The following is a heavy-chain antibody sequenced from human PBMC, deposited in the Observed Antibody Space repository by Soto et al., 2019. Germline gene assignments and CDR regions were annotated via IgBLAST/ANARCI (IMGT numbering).Heavy chain of an antibody. CDR2: ISAYNGNT. CDR3: ARESQPLEYPLSGSYGMDV. Sequence: QVQLVQSGGELKKPGASVKVSCKASGYTFISYGINWVRQAHGQGLEWMGWISAYNGNTKYAQKLQGRVTMTTDTFTSTAYMELRSLRSEDTAVYYCARESQPLEYPLSGSYGMDVWGQGTKVPVSS. J-gene: IGHJ6*02. V-gene: IGHV1-18*04. D-gene: IGHD3-3*01. CDR1: GYTFISYG.